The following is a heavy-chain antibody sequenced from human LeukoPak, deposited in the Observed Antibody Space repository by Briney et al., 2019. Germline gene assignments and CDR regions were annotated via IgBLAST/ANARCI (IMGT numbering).Heavy chain of an antibody. Sequence: ASVKVSCKASGYTFTSYGISWVRQAPGQGLEWMGWISAYNGNTNYAQKLQGRVTMTTDTSTSTAYMELRSLRSDDTAVYYCAVVWSFTMVRGEYYFDYWGQGTLVTVSS. D-gene: IGHD3-10*01. CDR2: ISAYNGNT. CDR1: GYTFTSYG. CDR3: AVVWSFTMVRGEYYFDY. J-gene: IGHJ4*02. V-gene: IGHV1-18*01.